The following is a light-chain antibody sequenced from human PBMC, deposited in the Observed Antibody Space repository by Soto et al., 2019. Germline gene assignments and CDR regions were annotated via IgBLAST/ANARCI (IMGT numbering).Light chain of an antibody. Sequence: IVLTQSPGTLSLSPGERATLSCRASQSVSSSYLAWYQQKPGQAPRLLIYGASSRATGIPDRFSGSGSGTDFTLTISSLEPEDFAVYYCQQRSNWPLTFGGGTKVDI. J-gene: IGKJ4*01. V-gene: IGKV3D-20*02. CDR3: QQRSNWPLT. CDR2: GAS. CDR1: QSVSSSY.